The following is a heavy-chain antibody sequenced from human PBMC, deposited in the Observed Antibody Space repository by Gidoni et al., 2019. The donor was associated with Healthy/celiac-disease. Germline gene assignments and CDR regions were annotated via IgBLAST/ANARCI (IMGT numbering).Heavy chain of an antibody. CDR3: ARGTAAAYYYYYGMDV. Sequence: QVQLQQWGAGLLKPSETLSLTCAVYGGSFRGYYWSWLRQPPGKGLEWIGEINHSGSTNYNPSLKRRVTISVDTSKNQFSLKLSSVTAADTAVYYCARGTAAAYYYYYGMDVWGQGTTVTVSS. CDR1: GGSFRGYY. CDR2: INHSGST. J-gene: IGHJ6*02. D-gene: IGHD6-13*01. V-gene: IGHV4-34*01.